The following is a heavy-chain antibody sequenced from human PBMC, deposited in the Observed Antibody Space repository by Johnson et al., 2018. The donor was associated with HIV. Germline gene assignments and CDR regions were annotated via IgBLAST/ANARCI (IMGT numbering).Heavy chain of an antibody. D-gene: IGHD5-18*01. V-gene: IGHV3-9*01. CDR3: TTERLQKVLRAFVI. CDR2: ISWNSGSP. Sequence: VQLVESGGGLVQPGRSLRLSCAASGFTFDDYAMHWVRQAPGKGLEWVSGISWNSGSPYYADSVKGRFTISRDDSKSTLYLQMNRLKTEDTAVYYCTTERLQKVLRAFVIWGQGTMVTVSS. CDR1: GFTFDDYA. J-gene: IGHJ3*02.